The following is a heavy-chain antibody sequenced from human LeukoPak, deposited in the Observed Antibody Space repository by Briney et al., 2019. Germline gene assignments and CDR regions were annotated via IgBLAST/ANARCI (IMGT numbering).Heavy chain of an antibody. J-gene: IGHJ4*02. CDR3: AKRGVVIRVILVGFHKEAYYFES. CDR2: INPNSGGT. V-gene: IGHV1-2*02. CDR1: GYTFTGYY. Sequence: ASVKVSCKASGYTFTGYYMHWVRQAPGQGLEWMGWINPNSGGTNYAQKFQGRVTMTRDTSISTAYMELSRLRSDDTTVYFCAKRGVVIRVILVGFHKEAYYFESWGQGALVTVSS. D-gene: IGHD3/OR15-3a*01.